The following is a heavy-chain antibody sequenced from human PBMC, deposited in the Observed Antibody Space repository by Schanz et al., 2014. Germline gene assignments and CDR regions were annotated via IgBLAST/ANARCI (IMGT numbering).Heavy chain of an antibody. CDR2: ISWNSGSI. Sequence: EVQLVESGGGLVQPGRSLRLSCAASGFTFDDYAMHWVRQAPGKGLEWVSGISWNSGSIGYEDSVKGRFTISRDNAKNSLFLLMSSLRAEDSAVYYCARGARQYSGSYSPSDYWGQGTLVTVSS. CDR3: ARGARQYSGSYSPSDY. V-gene: IGHV3-9*01. CDR1: GFTFDDYA. J-gene: IGHJ4*02. D-gene: IGHD1-26*01.